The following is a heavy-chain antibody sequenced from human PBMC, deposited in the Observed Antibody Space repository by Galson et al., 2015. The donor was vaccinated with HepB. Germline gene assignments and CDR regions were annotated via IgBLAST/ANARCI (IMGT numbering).Heavy chain of an antibody. CDR2: FNPNSGDT. CDR3: ARGVQGGSTRRYEIYYQYNGMDV. V-gene: IGHV1-2*02. CDR1: GYTFTGYY. Sequence: SVKVSCKASGYTFTGYYMHWVRQAPGQGLEWMGWFNPNSGDTNYAQKFQGRVTMTRDTSISTAYMELSRLPSDDTAVYYCARGVQGGSTRRYEIYYQYNGMDVWGQGTAVVVSS. D-gene: IGHD2-2*01. J-gene: IGHJ6*02.